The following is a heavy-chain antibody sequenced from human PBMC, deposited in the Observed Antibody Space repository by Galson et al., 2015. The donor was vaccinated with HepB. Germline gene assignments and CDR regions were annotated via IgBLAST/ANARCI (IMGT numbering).Heavy chain of an antibody. CDR2: ISSGSGYT. D-gene: IGHD6-19*01. CDR1: GFAFSDYY. V-gene: IGHV3-11*03. J-gene: IGHJ3*02. Sequence: SLRLSCAASGFAFSDYYMSWVRQAPGKGLEWVSYISSGSGYTEYADPVKGRFTISRDNAKNSLYLQMNSLKADDTAVYYCARRMQWVGGFDMWGQGTMVTVSS. CDR3: ARRMQWVGGFDM.